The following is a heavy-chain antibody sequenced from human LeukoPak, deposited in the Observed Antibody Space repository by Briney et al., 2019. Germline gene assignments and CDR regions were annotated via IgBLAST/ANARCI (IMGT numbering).Heavy chain of an antibody. CDR1: GFTFSSYS. D-gene: IGHD1-26*01. V-gene: IGHV3-21*01. CDR2: ISSSSSYI. J-gene: IGHJ4*02. CDR3: ARVTRVGPPSGSGNYVDYFGY. Sequence: PGGSLRLSCAASGFTFSSYSMNWVRQAPGKGLEWVSSISSSSSYIYYADSVKGRFTISRDNAKNSLYLQMNSLRAEDTAVYYCARVTRVGPPSGSGNYVDYFGYWGQGTLVTVSS.